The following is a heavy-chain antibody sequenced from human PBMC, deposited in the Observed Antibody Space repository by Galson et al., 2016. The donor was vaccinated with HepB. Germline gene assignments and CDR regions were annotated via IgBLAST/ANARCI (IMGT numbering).Heavy chain of an antibody. Sequence: SLRLSCAASGFTFSSCWMHWVRQAPGKGLVWVSCISGGGSSTSYADSVKGRFTISRDNAKNTVYLRMNSLRAEDTAVYYCSRHSGSRHTIDYWGQGTLVTVSS. CDR2: ISGGGSST. CDR1: GFTFSSCW. V-gene: IGHV3-74*01. CDR3: SRHSGSRHTIDY. D-gene: IGHD1-26*01. J-gene: IGHJ4*02.